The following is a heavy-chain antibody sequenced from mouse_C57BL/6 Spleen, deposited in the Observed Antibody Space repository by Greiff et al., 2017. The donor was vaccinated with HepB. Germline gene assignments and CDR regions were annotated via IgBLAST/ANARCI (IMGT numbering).Heavy chain of an antibody. CDR3: ARWDYEGWFAY. CDR2: IDPSDSYT. Sequence: QVQLQQPGAELVMPGASVKLSCKASGYTFTSYWMHWVKQRPGQGLEWIGEIDPSDSYTNYNQKFKGKSTLTVDKSSSTAYMQLSSLTSEDSAVYYCARWDYEGWFAYWGQRTLVTVSA. D-gene: IGHD2-4*01. V-gene: IGHV1-69*01. J-gene: IGHJ3*01. CDR1: GYTFTSYW.